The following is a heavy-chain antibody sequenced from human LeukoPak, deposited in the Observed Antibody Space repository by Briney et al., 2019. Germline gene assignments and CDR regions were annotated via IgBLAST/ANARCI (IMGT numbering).Heavy chain of an antibody. V-gene: IGHV3-7*01. D-gene: IGHD3-3*01. Sequence: LTGGSLRLSCAASGFTFSSYWMSWVRQAPGKGLEWVANIKQDGSEKYYVDSVKGRFTISRDNAKNSLYLQMNSLRAEDTAVYYCARDNYDFWSGYFDYWGQGTLVTVSS. CDR1: GFTFSSYW. CDR2: IKQDGSEK. J-gene: IGHJ4*02. CDR3: ARDNYDFWSGYFDY.